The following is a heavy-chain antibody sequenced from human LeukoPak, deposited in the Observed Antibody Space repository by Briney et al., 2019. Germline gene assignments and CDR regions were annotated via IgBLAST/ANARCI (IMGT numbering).Heavy chain of an antibody. Sequence: KPSETLSLTCAVYGGSFSGYYWSWIRQPPGKGLEWIGEINHSGSTNYNPSLKSRVTISVDTPKNQFSLKLSSVTAADTAVYYCARGLRIVVGYYYYGMDVWGKGTTVTVSS. CDR1: GGSFSGYY. J-gene: IGHJ6*04. D-gene: IGHD2-2*01. V-gene: IGHV4-34*01. CDR2: INHSGST. CDR3: ARGLRIVVGYYYYGMDV.